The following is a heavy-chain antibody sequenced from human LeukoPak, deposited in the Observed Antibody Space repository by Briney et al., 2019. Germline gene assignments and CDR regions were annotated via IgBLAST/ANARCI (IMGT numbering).Heavy chain of an antibody. J-gene: IGHJ4*02. D-gene: IGHD6-13*01. V-gene: IGHV5-51*01. CDR1: GYSFTNYW. Sequence: GESLKISCKGSGYSFTNYWIGWVRQMPGKGLEWMGIIYPGDSDTRYSPSFQGQVTISADKSISTAYLQWSSLKASGSAMYYCARGYRSSWYPWDYWGQGTLATVSS. CDR2: IYPGDSDT. CDR3: ARGYRSSWYPWDY.